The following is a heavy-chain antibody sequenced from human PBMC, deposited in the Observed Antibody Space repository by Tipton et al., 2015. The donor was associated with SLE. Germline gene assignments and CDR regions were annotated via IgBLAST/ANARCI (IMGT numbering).Heavy chain of an antibody. CDR2: ISSDGNST. CDR3: VRDNSPGYRNNPFDI. J-gene: IGHJ3*02. D-gene: IGHD5-12*01. CDR1: GFTFSTYA. V-gene: IGHV3-64D*06. Sequence: SLRLSCSASGFTFSTYAMHWVRQAPGKGLEYVSAISSDGNSTYYADSVKGRFTISRDNSKKTLYLQMSSLRPEDTAVYYCVRDNSPGYRNNPFDIWGHGTMVTVSS.